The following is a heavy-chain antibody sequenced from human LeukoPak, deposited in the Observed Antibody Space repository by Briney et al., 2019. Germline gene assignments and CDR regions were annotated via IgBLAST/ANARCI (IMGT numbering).Heavy chain of an antibody. CDR3: ARVNVGYCSSTSCQDV. D-gene: IGHD2-2*01. Sequence: GGSLRLSCAASGFTVSSNYMSWVRQAPGKGLEWVSVIYSGGSTYYADSVKGRFTISRDNSKNTLYLQMNSLRAEDTAVYYCARVNVGYCSSTSCQDVWGKGTTVIVSS. J-gene: IGHJ6*04. V-gene: IGHV3-66*02. CDR2: IYSGGST. CDR1: GFTVSSNY.